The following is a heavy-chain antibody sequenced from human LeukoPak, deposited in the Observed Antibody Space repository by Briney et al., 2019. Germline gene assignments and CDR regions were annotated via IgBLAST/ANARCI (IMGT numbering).Heavy chain of an antibody. CDR1: GVIFNNAW. CDR2: IRGETGGGTK. Sequence: GGSLRLSCTASGVIFNNAWMTWVRQTPGKGLEGVGRIRGETGGGTKDYSPVGKDRFTMTRDESKNTVYLQMNNMKAEDTAVYYCTTGMYGTDYYWGRGARVAVSS. V-gene: IGHV3-15*01. CDR3: TTGMYGTDYY. D-gene: IGHD1-1*01. J-gene: IGHJ4*02.